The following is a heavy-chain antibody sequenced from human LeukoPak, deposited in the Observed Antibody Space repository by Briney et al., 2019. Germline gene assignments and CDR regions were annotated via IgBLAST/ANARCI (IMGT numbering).Heavy chain of an antibody. Sequence: SGRSLRLSCAASGFTFSSYAMHWVRQAPGKGLEWVAVISYDGSNKYYEDSVKGRFTISRDNSKNTLYLQMNSLRAEDTAVYYCARDSSLGSPNNYYYYYMDVWGKGTTVTVSS. CDR2: ISYDGSNK. J-gene: IGHJ6*03. CDR1: GFTFSSYA. V-gene: IGHV3-30*04. CDR3: ARDSSLGSPNNYYYYYMDV. D-gene: IGHD5/OR15-5a*01.